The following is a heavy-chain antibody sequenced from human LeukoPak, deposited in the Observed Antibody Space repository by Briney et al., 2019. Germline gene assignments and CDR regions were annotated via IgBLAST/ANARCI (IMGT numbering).Heavy chain of an antibody. V-gene: IGHV3-30*18. J-gene: IGHJ3*02. Sequence: PGGSLRLSCAASGFTFSSYGMHWVRQAPGKGLEWVAVISYDGSNKYYADSVKGRFTISRDNSKNTLYLRMNSLRAEDTAVYYCANEWGRYCSGGSCYPDAFDIWGQGTMVTVSS. D-gene: IGHD2-15*01. CDR2: ISYDGSNK. CDR1: GFTFSSYG. CDR3: ANEWGRYCSGGSCYPDAFDI.